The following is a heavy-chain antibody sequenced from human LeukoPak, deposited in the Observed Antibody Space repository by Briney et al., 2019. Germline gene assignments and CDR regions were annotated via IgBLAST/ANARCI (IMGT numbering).Heavy chain of an antibody. J-gene: IGHJ4*02. V-gene: IGHV3-21*01. CDR1: GFTFSSYS. CDR2: IISGSSYI. D-gene: IGHD1-14*01. Sequence: PGGSLRLSCAASGFTFSSYSMNWVRQAPGKGLEWVSSIISGSSYIYYADSVKGRFTIYRDNAKNSLYLQMNSLRAEDTAVYYCARVGDGTIDYWGQGTLVTVSS. CDR3: ARVGDGTIDY.